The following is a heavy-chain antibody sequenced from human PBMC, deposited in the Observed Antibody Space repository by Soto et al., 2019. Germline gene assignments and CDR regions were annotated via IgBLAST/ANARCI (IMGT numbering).Heavy chain of an antibody. V-gene: IGHV1-69*06. Sequence: QVQLVQSGAEVKKPGSSVKVSCKASGGTFSSLAISWVRQAPGQGLEWMGGLVPVFGTANYAQKFQDRVTITADKTTSTSYMELSSLSSEDKAVYYCARSPGVFDYWGQGTLVTVSS. CDR1: GGTFSSLA. CDR3: ARSPGVFDY. D-gene: IGHD3-10*01. J-gene: IGHJ4*02. CDR2: LVPVFGTA.